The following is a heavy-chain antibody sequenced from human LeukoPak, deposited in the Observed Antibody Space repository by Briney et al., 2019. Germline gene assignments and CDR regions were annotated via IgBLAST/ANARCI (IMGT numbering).Heavy chain of an antibody. D-gene: IGHD3-10*01. Sequence: SETLSLTCTVSGDSISSYYWNWIRQPPGKGLEWIGHIHFSGNTNYNPSLKSRVTISLDSANNQFSLRLISVTAADTAVYYCARRVKMSSASATSDTWLDPWGQGPLVSVSP. CDR1: GDSISSYY. J-gene: IGHJ5*02. V-gene: IGHV4-59*01. CDR3: ARRVKMSSASATSDTWLDP. CDR2: IHFSGNT.